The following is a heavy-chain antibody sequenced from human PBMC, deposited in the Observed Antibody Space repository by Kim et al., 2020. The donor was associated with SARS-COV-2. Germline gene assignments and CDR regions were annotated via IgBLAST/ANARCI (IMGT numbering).Heavy chain of an antibody. CDR3: ARDLYYYDSSGPTGAFDI. D-gene: IGHD3-22*01. J-gene: IGHJ3*02. V-gene: IGHV3-30*07. Sequence: KGRFTISRDNSKNTLYLQMNSLRAEDTAVYYCARDLYYYDSSGPTGAFDIWGQGTMVTVSS.